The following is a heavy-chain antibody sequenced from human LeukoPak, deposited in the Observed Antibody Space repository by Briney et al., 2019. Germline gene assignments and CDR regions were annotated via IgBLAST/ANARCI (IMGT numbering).Heavy chain of an antibody. CDR1: GFTFSSYG. V-gene: IGHV3-30*18. Sequence: GRSLRLSCAASGFTFSSYGMHWVRQAPGKGLEWVAVISYDGSNKYYADSVKGRFTISRDNSKNTLYLQMNSLRAEDTAVYYCAEDGAAAGNFDYWGQGTLVTVSS. D-gene: IGHD6-13*01. J-gene: IGHJ4*02. CDR3: AEDGAAAGNFDY. CDR2: ISYDGSNK.